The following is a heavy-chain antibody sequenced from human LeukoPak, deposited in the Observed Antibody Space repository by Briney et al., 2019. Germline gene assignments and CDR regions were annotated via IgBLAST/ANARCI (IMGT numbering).Heavy chain of an antibody. J-gene: IGHJ4*02. V-gene: IGHV4-31*03. CDR2: IYYSGST. CDR3: ARELRDFDWLLLDY. D-gene: IGHD3-9*01. CDR1: GGSISSGGYY. Sequence: SETLSLTCTVSGGSISSGGYYWSWIRQHPGKGLEWIGYIYYSGSTYYNPSLKSRVTILVDTSKNQFSLKLSSVTAADTAVYYCARELRDFDWLLLDYWGQGTLVTVSS.